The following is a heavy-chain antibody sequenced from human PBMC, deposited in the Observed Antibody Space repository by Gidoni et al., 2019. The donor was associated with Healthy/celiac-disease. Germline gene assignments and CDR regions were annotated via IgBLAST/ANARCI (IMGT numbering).Heavy chain of an antibody. V-gene: IGHV4-61*01. Sequence: QVQLQESGPGLVKPSDTLSLTCTVSGGSVSSGSYYWSWIRQPPGKGLEWIGYIYYSGSTNYNPSLKSRVTISVDTSKNQFSLKLSSVTAADTAVYYCARRGYSYGLGAFDYWGQGTLVTVSS. CDR1: GGSVSSGSYY. CDR3: ARRGYSYGLGAFDY. D-gene: IGHD5-18*01. J-gene: IGHJ4*02. CDR2: IYYSGST.